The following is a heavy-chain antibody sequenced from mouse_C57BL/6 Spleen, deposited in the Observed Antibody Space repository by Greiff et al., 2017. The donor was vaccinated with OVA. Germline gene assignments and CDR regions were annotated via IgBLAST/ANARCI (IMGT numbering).Heavy chain of an antibody. CDR2: IYPRSGNT. V-gene: IGHV1-81*01. Sequence: VKLMESGAELARPGASVKLSCKASGYTFTSYGISWVKQRTGQGLEWIGEIYPRSGNTYYNEKFKGKATLTADKSSSTAYMELRSLTSEDSAVYFCARTITTDFLYAMDYWGQGTSVTVSS. D-gene: IGHD1-1*01. J-gene: IGHJ4*01. CDR3: ARTITTDFLYAMDY. CDR1: GYTFTSYG.